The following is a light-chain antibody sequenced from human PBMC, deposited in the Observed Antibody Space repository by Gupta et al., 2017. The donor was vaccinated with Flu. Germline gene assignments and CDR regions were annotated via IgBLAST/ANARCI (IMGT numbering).Light chain of an antibody. Sequence: PPTLSVSPGERATLSCRASQSLSSNLAWYQQKPGQAPRLLIYDASTRATGIPDRFSGSGSGTEFTLTISSLQSEDFAVYCCQQYNDWPYTFGRGTELEIK. CDR1: QSLSSN. V-gene: IGKV3-15*01. CDR3: QQYNDWPYT. J-gene: IGKJ2*01. CDR2: DAS.